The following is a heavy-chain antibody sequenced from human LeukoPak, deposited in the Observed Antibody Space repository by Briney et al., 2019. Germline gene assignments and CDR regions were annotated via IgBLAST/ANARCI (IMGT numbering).Heavy chain of an antibody. CDR2: MNPNSGDA. V-gene: IGHV1-8*01. Sequence: WASVKVSCKASGYTFSTYDINWVRQATGQGLEWMGWMNPNSGDAGYAQEFQGRVTMTRDTSISTAYMELSSLRSEDTAVYYCARWGVRDLDTDFDYWGQGTLVNVSS. J-gene: IGHJ4*02. CDR3: ARWGVRDLDTDFDY. D-gene: IGHD3-10*01. CDR1: GYTFSTYD.